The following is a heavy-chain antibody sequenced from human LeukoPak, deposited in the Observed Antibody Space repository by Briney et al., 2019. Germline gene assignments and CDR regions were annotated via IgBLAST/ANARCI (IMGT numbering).Heavy chain of an antibody. D-gene: IGHD5-18*01. Sequence: ASVKVSCKTSGYSFTSYNLHWVRQAPGQRLKWMGIIKPSGGNTNYAQKFQGRVTMTRDTSTSTVYMELSSLKSEDTAVYYCARDEIKGDSSRSDWGQGTLVTVSS. CDR1: GYSFTSYN. J-gene: IGHJ4*02. CDR2: IKPSGGNT. V-gene: IGHV1-46*01. CDR3: ARDEIKGDSSRSD.